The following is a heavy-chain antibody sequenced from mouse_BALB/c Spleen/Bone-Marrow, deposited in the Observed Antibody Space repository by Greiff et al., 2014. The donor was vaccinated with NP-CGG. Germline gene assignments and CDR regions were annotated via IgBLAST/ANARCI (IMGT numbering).Heavy chain of an antibody. D-gene: IGHD2-4*01. CDR1: GFTFSSYA. Sequence: VQLKESGGGLVKPGGSLKLSCAASGFTFSSYAMSWVRQSPEKRLEWVAEISSGGSYTYYPDTVTGRSTISRDNAKNTLYLEMSSLRSEDTAMYYCAREGLRRRAAMDYWGQGTSVTVSS. CDR3: AREGLRRRAAMDY. J-gene: IGHJ4*01. V-gene: IGHV5-9-4*01. CDR2: ISSGGSYT.